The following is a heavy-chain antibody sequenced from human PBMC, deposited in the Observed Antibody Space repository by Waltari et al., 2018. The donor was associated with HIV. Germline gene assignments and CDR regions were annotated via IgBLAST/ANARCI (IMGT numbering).Heavy chain of an antibody. CDR3: ESQIGWFRGVDY. J-gene: IGHJ4*02. D-gene: IGHD3-10*01. CDR2: IYHSGST. CDR1: GYSVSSGYY. Sequence: QVQLQESGPGLVKPSETLSLTCAVSGYSVSSGYYWGWIRQPPGKGLEWIGSIYHSGSTYYNPSLKSRVTISIDTSKNQFSLKLNSVTAADTTVYYCESQIGWFRGVDYWGQGTLVTVSS. V-gene: IGHV4-38-2*01.